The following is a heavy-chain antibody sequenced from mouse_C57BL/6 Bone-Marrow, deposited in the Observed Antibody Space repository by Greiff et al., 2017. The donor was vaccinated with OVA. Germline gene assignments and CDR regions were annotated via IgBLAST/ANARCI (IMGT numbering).Heavy chain of an antibody. CDR1: GFTFSDYG. D-gene: IGHD2-14*01. CDR2: ISNLAYSI. J-gene: IGHJ4*01. CDR3: ARHEYRGAMDY. V-gene: IGHV5-15*04. Sequence: EVKVEESGGGLVQPGGSLKLSCAASGFTFSDYGMAWVRQAPRKGPEWVAFISNLAYSIYYADTVTGRFTFSRENAKNTLYLEMSSLRSEDTAMYYCARHEYRGAMDYWGQGTSVTVSS.